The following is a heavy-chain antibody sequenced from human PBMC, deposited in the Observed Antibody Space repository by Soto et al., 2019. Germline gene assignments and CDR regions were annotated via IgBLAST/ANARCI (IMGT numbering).Heavy chain of an antibody. Sequence: GGSLILSCAPPRFTFSNYVMHWVPQAPGKGLEWVAIIWYDGSNYYYADSVKGRFTISRDNSKNTLYLQMNSLRPEDTAVYYCARDGQTYSSSWYEYNYYYYYGMDVWGQGT. CDR2: IWYDGSNY. CDR1: RFTFSNYV. CDR3: ARDGQTYSSSWYEYNYYYYYGMDV. J-gene: IGHJ6*02. D-gene: IGHD6-13*01. V-gene: IGHV3-33*01.